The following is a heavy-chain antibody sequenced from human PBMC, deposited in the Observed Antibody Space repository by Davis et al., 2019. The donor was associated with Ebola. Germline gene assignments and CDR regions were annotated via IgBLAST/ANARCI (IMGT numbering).Heavy chain of an antibody. CDR2: IKQDGSEK. V-gene: IGHV3-7*01. D-gene: IGHD3-3*01. Sequence: PGGSLRLSCAASGFTFSNYWMSWVRQAPGKGLEWVANIKQDGSEKYYVDSVKGRFTISRDNAKNSLYLQMNSLRAEDTAVYYCARHLGYYDFWSGPLYYYYGMDVWGQGTTVTVSS. CDR3: ARHLGYYDFWSGPLYYYYGMDV. J-gene: IGHJ6*02. CDR1: GFTFSNYW.